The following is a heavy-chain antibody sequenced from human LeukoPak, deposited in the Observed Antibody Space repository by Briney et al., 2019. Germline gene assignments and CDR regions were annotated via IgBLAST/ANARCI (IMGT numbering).Heavy chain of an antibody. CDR2: IYYSGNT. CDR3: ARETPCGGDCYYDAFDI. J-gene: IGHJ3*02. D-gene: IGHD2-21*02. Sequence: SETLSLTCTVSGGSISSSSYYWGWIRQPPGKGLEWIGTIYYSGNTYYNPSLKSRVSISVDTSKNQFSLKLSSVTAADTAVYYCARETPCGGDCYYDAFDIWGQGTMVTVSS. CDR1: GGSISSSSYY. V-gene: IGHV4-39*07.